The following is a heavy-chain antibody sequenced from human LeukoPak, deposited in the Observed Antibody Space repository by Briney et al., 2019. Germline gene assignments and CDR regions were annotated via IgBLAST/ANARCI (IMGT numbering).Heavy chain of an antibody. J-gene: IGHJ6*03. CDR3: AREQWLDYYYYYMDV. CDR2: ISSSSSYI. V-gene: IGHV3-21*01. Sequence: GGSLRLSCAASGFTFSSYSMNWVRQAPGKGLEWVSSISSSSSYIYYADSVKGRFTISRDNAKNSLYLQMNSLRAEDTAVYYCAREQWLDYYYYYMDVWGKGTTVTVSS. D-gene: IGHD6-19*01. CDR1: GFTFSSYS.